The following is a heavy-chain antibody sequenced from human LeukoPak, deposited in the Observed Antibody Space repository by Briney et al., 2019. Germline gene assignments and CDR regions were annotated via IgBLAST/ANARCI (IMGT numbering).Heavy chain of an antibody. J-gene: IGHJ4*02. V-gene: IGHV3-30*18. CDR1: GFSFSSDG. D-gene: IGHD6-19*01. CDR3: VKEQSSGYYRVADY. CDR2: ISYDGTKK. Sequence: PGGSLRLSCAASGFSFSSDGMHWVRRAPGKGLEWVAVISYDGTKKVYRDSVRGRFTISRDNSKNTLYLQMSTLRVEDTAVYHCVKEQSSGYYRVADYWGQGTLVTVSS.